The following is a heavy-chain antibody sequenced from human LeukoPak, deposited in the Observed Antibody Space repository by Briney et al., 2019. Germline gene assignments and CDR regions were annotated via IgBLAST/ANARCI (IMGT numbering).Heavy chain of an antibody. CDR3: ARVHGDYALGIYYYYMDV. CDR1: GYTFTSYG. CDR2: ISAYNGNT. Sequence: ASVKVSCKASGYTFTSYGISWVRQAPGQGLEWMGWISAYNGNTNYAQKLQGRVTMTTDTSTSTAHMELRSLRSDDTAVYYCARVHGDYALGIYYYYMDVWGKGTTVTISS. J-gene: IGHJ6*03. D-gene: IGHD4-17*01. V-gene: IGHV1-18*01.